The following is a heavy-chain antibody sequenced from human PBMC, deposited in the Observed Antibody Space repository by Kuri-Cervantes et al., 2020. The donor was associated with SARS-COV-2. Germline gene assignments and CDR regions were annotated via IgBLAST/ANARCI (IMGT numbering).Heavy chain of an antibody. CDR2: ISGSGGST. CDR3: ARYSSRITIFGVVTRYGMDV. V-gene: IGHV3-23*01. CDR1: GPTFSSYA. J-gene: IGHJ6*02. D-gene: IGHD3-3*01. Sequence: GGFLRLSCVASGPTFSSYAMSWVRQAPGKGRGWVSAISGSGGSTYYADSVKGRFTISRDNSTNTLYLQMNSLRAEDTAVYYCARYSSRITIFGVVTRYGMDVWGQGTTVTVSS.